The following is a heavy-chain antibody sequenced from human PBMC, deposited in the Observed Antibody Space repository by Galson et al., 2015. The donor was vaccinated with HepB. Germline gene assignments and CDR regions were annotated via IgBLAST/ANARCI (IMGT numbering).Heavy chain of an antibody. D-gene: IGHD3-10*01. CDR1: GGTFSSYA. Sequence: SVKVSCKASGGTFSSYAISWVRQAPGQGLEWMGRIIPILGIANYAQRFQGRVTITADKSTSTAYMELSSLRSEDTAVYYCAREWGGFGELPRGYYFDYWGQGTLVTVSS. CDR3: AREWGGFGELPRGYYFDY. CDR2: IIPILGIA. V-gene: IGHV1-69*04. J-gene: IGHJ4*02.